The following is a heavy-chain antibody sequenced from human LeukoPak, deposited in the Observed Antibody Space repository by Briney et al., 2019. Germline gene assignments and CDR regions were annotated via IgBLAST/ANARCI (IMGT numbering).Heavy chain of an antibody. Sequence: GGSLRLSCAASGFTFSSCGFNWVRQAPGKGLEWVSSIGPTGTDRYYADSVRGRFTISRDNAKNSMYLQMDSLRDEDTAVYYCATETIGRHYDYWGQGTLLTVSP. D-gene: IGHD1-14*01. V-gene: IGHV3-21*01. CDR2: IGPTGTDR. CDR1: GFTFSSCG. CDR3: ATETIGRHYDY. J-gene: IGHJ4*02.